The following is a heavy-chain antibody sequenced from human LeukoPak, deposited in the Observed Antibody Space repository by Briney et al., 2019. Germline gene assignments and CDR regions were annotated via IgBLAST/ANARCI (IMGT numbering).Heavy chain of an antibody. J-gene: IGHJ5*02. CDR1: GFTFSSYA. CDR3: AKGWVRGVTKSAWFDP. CDR2: ISGSGGST. Sequence: PGGSLRLSCAASGFTFSSYAMSWVRQAPGKGLEWVSTISGSGGSTYYADSVKGRFTISRDNSKNTLYLQMNSLRAEDTAVYYCAKGWVRGVTKSAWFDPWGQGTLVTVSS. V-gene: IGHV3-23*01. D-gene: IGHD3-10*01.